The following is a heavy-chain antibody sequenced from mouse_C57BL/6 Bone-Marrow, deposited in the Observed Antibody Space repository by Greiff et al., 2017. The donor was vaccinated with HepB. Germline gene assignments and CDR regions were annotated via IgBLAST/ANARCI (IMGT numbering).Heavy chain of an antibody. CDR3: ARYYYGSSCWYFDV. Sequence: EVKLMESGGGLVQPGGSLSLSCAASGFTFTDYYMSWVRQPPGKALEWLGFIRNKANGYTTEYSASGKGRFTISRDNFQSILYLQMNALRAEDSATYYCARYYYGSSCWYFDVWGTGTTVTVSS. V-gene: IGHV7-3*01. CDR2: IRNKANGYTT. D-gene: IGHD1-1*01. CDR1: GFTFTDYY. J-gene: IGHJ1*03.